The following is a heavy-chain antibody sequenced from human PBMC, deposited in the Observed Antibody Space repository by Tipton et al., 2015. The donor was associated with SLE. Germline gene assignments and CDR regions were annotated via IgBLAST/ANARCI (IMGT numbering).Heavy chain of an antibody. V-gene: IGHV4-39*07. CDR3: ARSPREVFTWGYFDY. CDR2: ISYSGST. J-gene: IGHJ4*02. Sequence: TLSLTCTVSGGSISSGNYYWGWIRQPPGKGLEWIGSISYSGSTYYNPSLKTRVTTSVDTSMIQFSLRLTSVTAADTAVYYCARSPREVFTWGYFDYWGRGTLVTVSS. D-gene: IGHD5/OR15-5a*01. CDR1: GGSISSGNYY.